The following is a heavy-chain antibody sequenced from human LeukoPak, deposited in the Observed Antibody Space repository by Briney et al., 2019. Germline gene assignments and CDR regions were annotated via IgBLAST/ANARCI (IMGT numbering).Heavy chain of an antibody. CDR1: GFTFSSYG. D-gene: IGHD3-9*01. J-gene: IGHJ4*02. CDR2: ISYDGSNK. CDR3: AKEGGYYDILSNPYYFDY. V-gene: IGHV3-30*18. Sequence: PGGSLRLSCAASGFTFSSYGMHWVRQAPGKGLEWVAVISYDGSNKYYADSVKGRFTISRDNSKNTLYLQMNSLRAKDTAVYYCAKEGGYYDILSNPYYFDYWGQGTLVTVSS.